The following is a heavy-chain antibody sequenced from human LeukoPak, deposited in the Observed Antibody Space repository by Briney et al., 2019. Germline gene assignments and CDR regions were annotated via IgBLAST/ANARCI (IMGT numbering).Heavy chain of an antibody. CDR2: ISGSGGST. Sequence: GGSLRLSCAASGFPFSTYAMSWVRQAPGKGLEWVSAISGSGGSTYYADSVKGRFTISRDNSKNTLYLQMSSLRAEDTAVYYCAKVPTKTFDYWGQGTLVTVSS. CDR1: GFPFSTYA. V-gene: IGHV3-23*01. CDR3: AKVPTKTFDY. J-gene: IGHJ4*02.